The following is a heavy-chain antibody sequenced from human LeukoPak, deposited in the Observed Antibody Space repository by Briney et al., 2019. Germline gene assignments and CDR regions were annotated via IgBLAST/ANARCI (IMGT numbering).Heavy chain of an antibody. J-gene: IGHJ4*02. V-gene: IGHV4-38-2*01. Sequence: PSETLSLTCAVSGYSINSGYYWGWIRQPPGKGLEWIGNIYQSGSTYYNPSLRNRVTISVDTSKNQFSLKMKSVTAADTAVYYCDRVPPYDFWSGYFDYWGQGTLVTVSS. CDR1: GYSINSGYY. CDR2: IYQSGST. D-gene: IGHD3-3*01. CDR3: DRVPPYDFWSGYFDY.